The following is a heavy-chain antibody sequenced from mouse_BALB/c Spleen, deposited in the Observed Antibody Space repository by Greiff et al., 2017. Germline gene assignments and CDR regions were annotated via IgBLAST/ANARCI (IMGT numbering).Heavy chain of an antibody. CDR2: INPSNGRT. D-gene: IGHD2-10*01. J-gene: IGHJ4*01. V-gene: IGHV1S81*02. Sequence: VQLQQPGAELVKPGASVKLSCKASGYTFTSYWMHWVKQRPGQGLEWIGEINPSNGRTNYNEKFKSKATLTVDKSSSTAYMQLSSLTSEDSAVYYCARYGSYYGNYGSMDYWGQGTSVTVSS. CDR1: GYTFTSYW. CDR3: ARYGSYYGNYGSMDY.